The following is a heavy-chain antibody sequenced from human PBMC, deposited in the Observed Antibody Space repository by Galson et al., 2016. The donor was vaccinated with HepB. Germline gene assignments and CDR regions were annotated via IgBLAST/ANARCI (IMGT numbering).Heavy chain of an antibody. CDR2: IYSGGST. Sequence: SLRLSCAASGFTVSSNYMSWVRQAPGKGLEWVSVIYSGGSTYYADSVKGRFTISRENSKNTLYLQMNSLRAEDTAVYYCARTEAYSSFPPEDYYYGMDVWGKGTTVTVSS. CDR1: GFTVSSNY. J-gene: IGHJ6*04. CDR3: ARTEAYSSFPPEDYYYGMDV. V-gene: IGHV3-66*02. D-gene: IGHD4-11*01.